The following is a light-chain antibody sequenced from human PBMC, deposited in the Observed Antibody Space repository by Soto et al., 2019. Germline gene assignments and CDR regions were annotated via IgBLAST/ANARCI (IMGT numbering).Light chain of an antibody. J-gene: IGKJ2*01. CDR2: GAS. Sequence: EIVLTQSPGTLSLSPGERATLSCRASQSVSSNYLAWYQQKPGQAPRLLIYGASSRATGIPDRFSGSGSGTDFTLTISRLEPEDVASYYCQQYGRSPPYTFGQGTKLEIK. CDR1: QSVSSNY. CDR3: QQYGRSPPYT. V-gene: IGKV3-20*01.